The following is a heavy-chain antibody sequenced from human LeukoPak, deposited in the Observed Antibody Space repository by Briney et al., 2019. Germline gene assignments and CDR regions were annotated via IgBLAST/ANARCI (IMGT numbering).Heavy chain of an antibody. CDR1: GFTFSSYG. J-gene: IGHJ4*02. CDR3: AAPLTGAPID. V-gene: IGHV3-53*01. D-gene: IGHD2-15*01. CDR2: IYSGGST. Sequence: GRSLRLSCAASGFTFSSYGMHWVRQAPGKGLEWVSVIYSGGSTFYADSVKGRFTISRDNSKNTLYLQMNSLRAEDTAVYYCAAPLTGAPIDWGQGTLVTVSS.